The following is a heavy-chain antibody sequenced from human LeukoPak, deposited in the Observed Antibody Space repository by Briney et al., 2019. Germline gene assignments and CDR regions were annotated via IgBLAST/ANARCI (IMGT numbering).Heavy chain of an antibody. D-gene: IGHD6-19*01. J-gene: IGHJ1*01. Sequence: GGSLRLSCAASGFTFSSYAMSWVRQAPGKGLEWVSAIGGSGGSTYYADSVKGRFTISRDNSKNTLYLQMNSLRAEDTAVYYCAKVEAVAGPGAEYFQHWGQGTLVTVSS. CDR3: AKVEAVAGPGAEYFQH. CDR1: GFTFSSYA. V-gene: IGHV3-23*01. CDR2: IGGSGGST.